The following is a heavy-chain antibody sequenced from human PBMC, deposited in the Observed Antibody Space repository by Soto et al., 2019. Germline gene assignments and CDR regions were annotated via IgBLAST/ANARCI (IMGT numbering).Heavy chain of an antibody. V-gene: IGHV1-8*01. Sequence: QVQLVQSGAEVKKPGASVKVSCKASGYTFTSYDINWVRQATGQGLEWMGWMNPNSGNTGYAQKFQGRVTMTRNTSISTAYMKLSSLRSEDTAVYYCAGPIAAAGGSYYYGMDVWGQGTTVTVSS. CDR3: AGPIAAAGGSYYYGMDV. J-gene: IGHJ6*02. CDR2: MNPNSGNT. D-gene: IGHD6-13*01. CDR1: GYTFTSYD.